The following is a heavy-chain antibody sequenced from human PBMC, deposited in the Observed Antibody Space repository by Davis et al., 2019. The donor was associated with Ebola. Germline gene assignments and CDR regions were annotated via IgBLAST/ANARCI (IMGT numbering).Heavy chain of an antibody. V-gene: IGHV5-51*01. CDR1: GYNFSTYW. J-gene: IGHJ4*02. Sequence: PGGSLRLSCKGSGYNFSTYWIGWVRQMPGKGLEWMGIIYPGDSDTRYSPSFQGQVTISVDKSISTAYLQWSSLKASDTAIYYCACRQGYSSGWVYWGQGTLVTVSS. CDR3: ACRQGYSSGWVY. CDR2: IYPGDSDT. D-gene: IGHD6-19*01.